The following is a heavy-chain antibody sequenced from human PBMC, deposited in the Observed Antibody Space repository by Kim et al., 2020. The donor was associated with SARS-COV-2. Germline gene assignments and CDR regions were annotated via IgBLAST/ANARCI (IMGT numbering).Heavy chain of an antibody. CDR1: GFTFSSYS. CDR3: ARDLLDYYGSGSSFDL. CDR2: ISSSSSTI. D-gene: IGHD3-10*01. V-gene: IGHV3-48*02. J-gene: IGHJ2*01. Sequence: GGSLRLSCAASGFTFSSYSMNWVRQAPGKGLEWVSYISSSSSTIYYADSVKGRFTISRDNAKNSLYLQMNSLRDEDTAVYYCARDLLDYYGSGSSFDLWGRGTLVTVSS.